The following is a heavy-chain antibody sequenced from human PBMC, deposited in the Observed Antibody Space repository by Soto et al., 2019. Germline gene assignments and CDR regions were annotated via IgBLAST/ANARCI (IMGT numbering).Heavy chain of an antibody. CDR3: AKDAMTKVTTGLWYFDL. V-gene: IGHV3-30*18. J-gene: IGHJ2*01. CDR2: ISNDGRNK. CDR1: GFTFSSYG. Sequence: QVQLVESGGGVVQPGRSLRLSCAASGFTFSSYGMHWVRQAPGKGLEWVAVISNDGRNKYYADSVKGRFTISRDNSKNTLYLQMNSLRTEDTAVYYCAKDAMTKVTTGLWYFDLWGRGTLVTVSS. D-gene: IGHD4-17*01.